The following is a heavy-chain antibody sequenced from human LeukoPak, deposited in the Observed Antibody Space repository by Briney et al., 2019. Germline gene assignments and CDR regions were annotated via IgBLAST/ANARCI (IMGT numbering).Heavy chain of an antibody. J-gene: IGHJ4*02. D-gene: IGHD6-13*01. CDR2: INAGNGNT. V-gene: IGHV1-3*01. Sequence: ASVKVSCKASGYTFTSYAMHWVRQAPEQRLEWMGWINAGNGNTKYPQKFQGRVTITRDTSASTAYMELSSLRSEDTAVYYCARIRIAAAGLDYWGQGTLVTVSS. CDR3: ARIRIAAAGLDY. CDR1: GYTFTSYA.